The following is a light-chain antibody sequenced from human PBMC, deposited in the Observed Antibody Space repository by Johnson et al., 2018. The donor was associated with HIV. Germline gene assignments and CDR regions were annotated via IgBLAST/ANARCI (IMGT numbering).Light chain of an antibody. V-gene: IGLV1-51*01. CDR2: DNS. Sequence: QSVLTQPPSVSAAPGQKVTISCSGSSSNIGNNYVSWYQQLPGTAPKLLIYDNSKRPSGIPDRFSGSKSGTSATLGITGLQQGDEADYYCGTWDSSLSAGFFGTGTKVTVL. CDR1: SSNIGNNY. CDR3: GTWDSSLSAGF. J-gene: IGLJ1*01.